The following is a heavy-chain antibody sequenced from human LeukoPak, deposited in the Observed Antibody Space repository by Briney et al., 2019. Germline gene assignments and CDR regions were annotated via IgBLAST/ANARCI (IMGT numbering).Heavy chain of an antibody. D-gene: IGHD6-19*01. Sequence: QPGRSLRLSCAASGFTFSSYAMHWVRQAPGKGLEWVAVISYDGGNKYYADSVKGRFTISRDNSKNTLYLQMNSLRAEDTAVYYCARDRGQYSSGWYYFDYWGQGTLVTVSS. CDR1: GFTFSSYA. CDR2: ISYDGGNK. J-gene: IGHJ4*02. CDR3: ARDRGQYSSGWYYFDY. V-gene: IGHV3-30*04.